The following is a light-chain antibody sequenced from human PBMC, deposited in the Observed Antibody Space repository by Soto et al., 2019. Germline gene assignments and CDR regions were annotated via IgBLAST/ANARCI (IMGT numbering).Light chain of an antibody. CDR3: QQYGSSLLT. CDR2: GTS. V-gene: IGKV3-20*01. Sequence: EIVLTQSPGTLSLSPGERATLSCRASHSVSSKYLAWYQQKPGQAHRVLIYGTSIRASGVPGRFSGGGSGTDFTLTITRLEPEDFAVYYCQQYGSSLLTFGPGTKV. CDR1: HSVSSKY. J-gene: IGKJ3*01.